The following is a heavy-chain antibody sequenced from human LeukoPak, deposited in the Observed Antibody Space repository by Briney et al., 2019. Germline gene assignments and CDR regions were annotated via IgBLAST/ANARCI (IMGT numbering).Heavy chain of an antibody. CDR3: ARAPPYSGYDPLED. CDR2: ISSSSSYI. CDR1: GFTFSSYS. Sequence: GGSLRLSCAASGFTFSSYSMNWVRQAPGKGLEWVSSISSSSSYIYYADSVKGRFTISRDNAKNSLYLQMNSLRAEDTAVYYCARAPPYSGYDPLEDWGQGTLVTVSS. V-gene: IGHV3-21*01. J-gene: IGHJ4*02. D-gene: IGHD5-12*01.